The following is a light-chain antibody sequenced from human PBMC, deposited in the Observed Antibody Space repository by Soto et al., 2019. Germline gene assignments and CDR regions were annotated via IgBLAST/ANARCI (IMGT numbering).Light chain of an antibody. Sequence: DIEMTQSPATLSVSPGERATLSCRASQSISTELAWYQQRPGQPPKLLIYSASTRATGVPARFTGSGSGSDFTLTISGLQSEDFAVYYCQQGHNWPLTFGQGTKLEIK. J-gene: IGKJ2*01. V-gene: IGKV3-15*01. CDR2: SAS. CDR1: QSISTE. CDR3: QQGHNWPLT.